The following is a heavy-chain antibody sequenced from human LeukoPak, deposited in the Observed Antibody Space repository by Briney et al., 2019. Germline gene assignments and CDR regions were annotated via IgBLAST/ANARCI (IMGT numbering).Heavy chain of an antibody. D-gene: IGHD3-22*01. J-gene: IGHJ4*02. CDR2: ISSSSSYI. CDR1: GFTFSSYS. V-gene: IGHV3-21*01. Sequence: GGSLRLSCAASGFTFSSYSMNWVRQAPGKGLEWVSSISSSSSYIYYADSVKGRFTISRDNAKNSLYLQMNSLRAEDTAVYYCAREGDYYDSSGYYRLVDYWGQGTLVTVSS. CDR3: AREGDYYDSSGYYRLVDY.